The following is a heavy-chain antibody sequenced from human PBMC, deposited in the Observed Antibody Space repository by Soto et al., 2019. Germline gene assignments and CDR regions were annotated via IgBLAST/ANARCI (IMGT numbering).Heavy chain of an antibody. J-gene: IGHJ6*02. D-gene: IGHD3-3*01. CDR2: ISYDGSNK. CDR3: ARDQSITIFGVGVAKSYYYNGMDV. Sequence: QVQLVESGGGVVQPGRSLRLSCAASGFTFSSYAMHWFRLAPVKGPEWVAGISYDGSNKYYADSVKGRFTISRDNSKNTLYLQMNSLRAEDTAVYYCARDQSITIFGVGVAKSYYYNGMDVWGQGTTVTVSS. V-gene: IGHV3-30-3*01. CDR1: GFTFSSYA.